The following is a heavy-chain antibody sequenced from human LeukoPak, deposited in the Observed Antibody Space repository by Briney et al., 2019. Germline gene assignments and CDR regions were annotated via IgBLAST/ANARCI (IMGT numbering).Heavy chain of an antibody. CDR3: ARPLDGHCSTTSCPTGI. D-gene: IGHD2-2*03. Sequence: GGSLRLSCAASGFTFGSYSMNWVRQAPGKGLEWVSSISSSSSYIYYADSVKGRFTISRDNAKSSLYLQMNSLRAEDTAVYYCARPLDGHCSTTSCPTGIWGQGTMVTVSS. CDR1: GFTFGSYS. CDR2: ISSSSSYI. V-gene: IGHV3-21*01. J-gene: IGHJ3*02.